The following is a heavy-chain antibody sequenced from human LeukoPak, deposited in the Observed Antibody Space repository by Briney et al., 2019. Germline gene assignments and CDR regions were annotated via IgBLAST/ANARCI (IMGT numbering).Heavy chain of an antibody. Sequence: ASVKVSCKASGYTFTGYYMHWVRQAPGQGLEWMGWINPNSGGTNYAQKFQGRVNMTRDTSIRTAYMELSRLRSDDTAFYYCARDITMIVVAQYPYGMDVWGQGTAVTVSS. J-gene: IGHJ6*02. CDR1: GYTFTGYY. CDR3: ARDITMIVVAQYPYGMDV. CDR2: INPNSGGT. D-gene: IGHD3-22*01. V-gene: IGHV1-2*02.